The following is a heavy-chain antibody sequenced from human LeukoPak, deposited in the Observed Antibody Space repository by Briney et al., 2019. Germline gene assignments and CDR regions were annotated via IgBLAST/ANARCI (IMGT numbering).Heavy chain of an antibody. CDR3: ARGVAARVRRNWFDP. Sequence: PSETLSLTCTVSGGSISSSSYYWGWIRQPPGKGLEWIGSIYYSGSTYYNPSLKSRVTISVDTSKNQFSLKLSSVTAADTAVYYCARGVAARVRRNWFDPWGQGTLVTVSS. V-gene: IGHV4-39*07. CDR2: IYYSGST. D-gene: IGHD6-6*01. J-gene: IGHJ5*02. CDR1: GGSISSSSYY.